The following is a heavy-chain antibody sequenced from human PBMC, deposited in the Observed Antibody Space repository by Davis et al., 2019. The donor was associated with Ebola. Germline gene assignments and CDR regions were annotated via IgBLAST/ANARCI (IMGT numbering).Heavy chain of an antibody. CDR2: IRDSGDSE. D-gene: IGHD3-3*01. V-gene: IGHV3-11*01. Sequence: GESLKISCAASGFTSSNYYMSWIRQAPGEGLEWISYIRDSGDSEFYADSVKGRFTISRDNAKNALYLQMNSLRGADTGLYYCARDLGVGGAFDVWGQGTMVTVSS. CDR3: ARDLGVGGAFDV. J-gene: IGHJ3*01. CDR1: GFTSSNYY.